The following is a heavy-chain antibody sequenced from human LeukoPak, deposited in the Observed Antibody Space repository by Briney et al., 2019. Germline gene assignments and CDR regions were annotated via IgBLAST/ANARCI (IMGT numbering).Heavy chain of an antibody. CDR2: INHSGST. CDR1: GGSFIGYY. J-gene: IGHJ5*02. Sequence: PSETLSLTCAVYGGSFIGYYWSWIRQPPGKGLEWIGEINHSGSTNYNPSLKSRVTISVDTSKNQFSLKLSSVTAADTAMYYCARHTHYGSRGSNWFDPWGQGTLVTVSS. CDR3: ARHTHYGSRGSNWFDP. D-gene: IGHD3-10*01. V-gene: IGHV4-34*01.